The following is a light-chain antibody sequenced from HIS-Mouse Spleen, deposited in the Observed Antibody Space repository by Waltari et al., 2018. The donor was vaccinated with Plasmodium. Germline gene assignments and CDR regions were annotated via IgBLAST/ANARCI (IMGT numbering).Light chain of an antibody. V-gene: IGLV3-27*01. Sequence: SYELTQPSSVSVSPGQTARLTCPGDVLAKKYDRWFQQKPGQAPVLVIYKDSERPSGIPERFSGSSSGTTVTLTISGAQVEDEADYYCYSAADNNRVFGGGTKLTVL. CDR1: VLAKKY. CDR2: KDS. CDR3: YSAADNNRV. J-gene: IGLJ3*02.